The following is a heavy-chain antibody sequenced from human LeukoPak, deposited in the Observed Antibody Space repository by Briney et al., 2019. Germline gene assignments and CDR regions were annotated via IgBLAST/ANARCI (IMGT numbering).Heavy chain of an antibody. V-gene: IGHV4-34*01. CDR3: ATRGVNSSGRQFDY. Sequence: SETLSLTCAVYGGSFSGYYWSWIRQPPGKGLEWIGEVNHSGSTNYNPSLKSRVTISVDTSKNQFSLKLSSVTAADTAVYYCATRGVNSSGRQFDYWGQGTLVTVSS. CDR2: VNHSGST. D-gene: IGHD6-19*01. J-gene: IGHJ4*02. CDR1: GGSFSGYY.